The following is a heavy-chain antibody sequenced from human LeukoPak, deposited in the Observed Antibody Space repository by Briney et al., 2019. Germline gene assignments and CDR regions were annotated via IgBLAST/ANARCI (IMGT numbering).Heavy chain of an antibody. CDR2: ISAYNGNT. D-gene: IGHD3-22*01. V-gene: IGHV1-18*01. Sequence: GASVKVSCKASGYTFTSYGISWVRQAPGQGLEWMGWISAYNGNTNYAQKLQGRVTMTTDTPTSTAYMELRSLRSDDTAVYYCARASRSGYHKHGLEYFDLWGRGTLVTVSS. CDR1: GYTFTSYG. CDR3: ARASRSGYHKHGLEYFDL. J-gene: IGHJ2*01.